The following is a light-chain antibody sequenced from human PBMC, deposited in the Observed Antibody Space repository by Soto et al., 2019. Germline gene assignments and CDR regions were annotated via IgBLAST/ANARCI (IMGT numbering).Light chain of an antibody. V-gene: IGKV3-15*01. J-gene: IGKJ1*01. CDR2: GAS. CDR1: QTVSTN. CDR3: QQYNSWPPLT. Sequence: EIVMTQSPDILSVSPGDRATLSCRASQTVSTNLAWYQQKPGQAPRLLIYGASTRATGVPDRFSGSGSRTEFTLTISSLQSEDFAVYYCQQYNSWPPLTFGQGTKVEIK.